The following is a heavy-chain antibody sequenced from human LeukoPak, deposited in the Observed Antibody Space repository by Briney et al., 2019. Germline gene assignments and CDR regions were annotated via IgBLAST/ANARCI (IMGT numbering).Heavy chain of an antibody. Sequence: PSQTLSLTCTVSGGSISSGSYYWSWIRQPAGKGLEWIGRIYSSGSTNYNPSLKSRVTISVHTSRNQFSLRLTSVTAADTAVYYCATIYGDFSDFDSWAQGILVTVSS. D-gene: IGHD4-17*01. CDR1: GGSISSGSYY. V-gene: IGHV4-61*02. J-gene: IGHJ4*02. CDR2: IYSSGST. CDR3: ATIYGDFSDFDS.